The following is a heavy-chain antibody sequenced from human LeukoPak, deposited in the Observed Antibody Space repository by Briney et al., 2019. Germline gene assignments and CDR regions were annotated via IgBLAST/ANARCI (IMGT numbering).Heavy chain of an antibody. D-gene: IGHD2-15*01. CDR3: ARLVGPRYFDY. CDR2: IYRGGST. J-gene: IGHJ4*02. V-gene: IGHV3-53*01. CDR1: GFTVSSNY. Sequence: PGGSLRLSCAASGFTVSSNYMSWVRQAPGKGLDWVSVIYRGGSTYYADSVQGRFTISRANSKNALYLQMNSRRAEHTGVYYCARLVGPRYFDYWGQGTLVTVSS.